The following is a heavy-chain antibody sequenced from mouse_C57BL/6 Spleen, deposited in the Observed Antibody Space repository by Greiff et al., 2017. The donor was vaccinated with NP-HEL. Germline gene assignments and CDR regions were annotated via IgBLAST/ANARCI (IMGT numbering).Heavy chain of an antibody. CDR2: IHPNSGST. CDR3: ARYVYYDYGWFAY. D-gene: IGHD2-4*01. Sequence: QVQLKQPGAELVKPGASVKLSCKASGSTFTSYWMHWVKQRPGQGLEWIGMIHPNSGSTNYNEKFKSKATLTVDKSSSTAYMQLSSLTSEDSAVYYCARYVYYDYGWFAYWGQGTLVTVSA. CDR1: GSTFTSYW. J-gene: IGHJ3*01. V-gene: IGHV1-64*01.